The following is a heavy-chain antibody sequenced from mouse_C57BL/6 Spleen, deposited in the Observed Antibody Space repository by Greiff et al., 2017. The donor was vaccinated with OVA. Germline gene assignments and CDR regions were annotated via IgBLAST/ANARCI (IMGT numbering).Heavy chain of an antibody. Sequence: EVQLQQSGGDLVKPGGSLKLSCAASGFTFSSYGMSWVRQTPDKRLEWVATISSGGSYTYYPDSVKGRFTISRDNAKNTLYLQMSSLKSEDTAMYYCARRGSNYDPMDYWGQGTSVTVSS. CDR3: ARRGSNYDPMDY. V-gene: IGHV5-6*01. CDR1: GFTFSSYG. CDR2: ISSGGSYT. D-gene: IGHD2-5*01. J-gene: IGHJ4*01.